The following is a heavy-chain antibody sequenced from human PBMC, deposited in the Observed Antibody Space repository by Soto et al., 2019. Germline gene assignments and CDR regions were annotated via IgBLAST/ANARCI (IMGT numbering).Heavy chain of an antibody. CDR3: AKERVMVRGVADY. Sequence: LSLSCAASGFTFSTYAMSWVRQTPGKGLEWVSAISGSGGSTYYADSVKGRFTISRDNSKNTLYLQMNSLRAEDTAVYYCAKERVMVRGVADYWGQGTLVTAPQ. J-gene: IGHJ4*02. CDR2: ISGSGGST. V-gene: IGHV3-23*01. CDR1: GFTFSTYA. D-gene: IGHD3-10*01.